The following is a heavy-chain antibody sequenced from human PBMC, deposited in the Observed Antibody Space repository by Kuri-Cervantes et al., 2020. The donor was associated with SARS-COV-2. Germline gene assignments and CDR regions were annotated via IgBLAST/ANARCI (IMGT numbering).Heavy chain of an antibody. CDR1: GFTFSNYA. V-gene: IGHV3-30-3*01. CDR3: AKDHKKWELRHDAFDI. Sequence: LSLTCAASGFTFSNYAMCWVRQAPGKGLEYVAIMSFDGSNKYYPDSVKGRFTISRDNSKNTLYLQMNSLRPEDTAVYYCAKDHKKWELRHDAFDIWGQGTMVTVSS. J-gene: IGHJ3*02. CDR2: MSFDGSNK. D-gene: IGHD1-26*01.